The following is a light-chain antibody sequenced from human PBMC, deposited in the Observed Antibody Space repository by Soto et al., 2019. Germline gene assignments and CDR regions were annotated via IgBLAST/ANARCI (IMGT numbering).Light chain of an antibody. CDR2: GAS. V-gene: IGKV3-20*01. Sequence: ESVLTQSPGTLSLSPGERATLSCRASQSVSSSYLAWYQQKPGQPPRLLIYGASSRATGIPDRFSGSGSGTDFPLTISRLEPDDFAVYYCQQYGSSLITFGPGTRLEI. CDR1: QSVSSSY. J-gene: IGKJ5*01. CDR3: QQYGSSLIT.